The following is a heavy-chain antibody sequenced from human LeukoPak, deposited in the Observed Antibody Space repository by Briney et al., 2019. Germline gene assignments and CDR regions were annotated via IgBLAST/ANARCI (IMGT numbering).Heavy chain of an antibody. CDR1: GFTFSTYG. V-gene: IGHV3-9*01. D-gene: IGHD3-22*01. Sequence: GGSLRLSCAASGFTFSTYGMHWVRQVPGKGLDWVSGISWNSASIGYADSVKGRFTISRDNAKNSLYLQMNSLRAEDTALYYCVSEKYYYDSSGYHRYYFDYWGQGALVTVSS. CDR2: ISWNSASI. CDR3: VSEKYYYDSSGYHRYYFDY. J-gene: IGHJ4*02.